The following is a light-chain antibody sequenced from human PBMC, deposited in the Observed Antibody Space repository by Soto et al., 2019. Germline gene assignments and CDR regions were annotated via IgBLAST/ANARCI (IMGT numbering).Light chain of an antibody. V-gene: IGKV3-11*01. CDR3: QQRSNWPIT. J-gene: IGKJ5*01. CDR1: QSASSS. CDR2: DAS. Sequence: EIVLTQSPATLSLSPGERATLSCSARQSASSSLAWYQQKPGQAPRLLIYDASNRATGIPARFSGSGSGTDFTLTISSLEPEDFAVYYCQQRSNWPITFGQGTRLEI.